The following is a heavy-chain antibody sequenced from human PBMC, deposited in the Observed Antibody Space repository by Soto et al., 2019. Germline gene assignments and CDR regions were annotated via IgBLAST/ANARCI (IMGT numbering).Heavy chain of an antibody. CDR3: ASSCPRVRGRIYYYGMDV. CDR1: GGSISSSSYY. CDR2: IYHSGST. V-gene: IGHV4-39*01. D-gene: IGHD2-2*01. J-gene: IGHJ6*02. Sequence: PSETLSLTCTVSGGSISSSSYYWGWIRQPPGKGLEWIGSIYHSGSTYYNPSLKSRVTISVDTSKNQFSLKLSSVTAADTAVYYCASSCPRVRGRIYYYGMDVWGQGTTVTVSS.